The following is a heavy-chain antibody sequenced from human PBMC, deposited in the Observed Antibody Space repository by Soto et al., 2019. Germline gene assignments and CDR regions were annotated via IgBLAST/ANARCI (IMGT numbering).Heavy chain of an antibody. CDR2: INHSGST. J-gene: IGHJ5*02. CDR3: ARARIVVVRAGRYNWFDP. Sequence: SETLSLTCAVYGGSFSGYYWSWIRQPPGKGLGWVGEINHSGSTNYNPSLKSRVTISVDTSKNQFSLKLSSVTAADTAVYYCARARIVVVRAGRYNWFDPWGEGTLVT. CDR1: GGSFSGYY. D-gene: IGHD2-2*01. V-gene: IGHV4-34*01.